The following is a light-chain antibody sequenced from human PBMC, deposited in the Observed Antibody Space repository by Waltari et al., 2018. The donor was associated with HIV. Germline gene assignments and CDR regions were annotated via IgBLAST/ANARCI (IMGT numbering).Light chain of an antibody. CDR1: SRDVGAYNY. CDR2: DVS. Sequence: QSALTPPRSVSGSPGQSVTISCTGTSRDVGAYNYVSWYKQHPGKAPKVIISDVSKRPAGVPDRFSGSKSGNTASLTISGLQAEDEADYYCCSYAGSYTRVFGGGTKLTVL. CDR3: CSYAGSYTRV. J-gene: IGLJ3*02. V-gene: IGLV2-11*01.